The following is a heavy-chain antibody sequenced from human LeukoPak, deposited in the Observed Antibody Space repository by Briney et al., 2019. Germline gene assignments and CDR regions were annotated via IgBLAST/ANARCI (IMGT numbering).Heavy chain of an antibody. J-gene: IGHJ4*02. CDR1: GFTFSGYA. CDR3: AKGYDFWSGGIDY. Sequence: GGSLRLSCAASGFTFSGYAMAWVRQAPGKGLEWVSAISGNSAGTYYADSVKGRFTISRDNSKNTLYLQMNSLRAVDTAIYYCAKGYDFWSGGIDYWGQGTLVTVSS. V-gene: IGHV3-23*01. CDR2: ISGNSAGT. D-gene: IGHD3-3*01.